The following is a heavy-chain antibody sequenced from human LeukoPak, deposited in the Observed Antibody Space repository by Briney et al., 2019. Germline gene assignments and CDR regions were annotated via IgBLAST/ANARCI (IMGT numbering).Heavy chain of an antibody. Sequence: ASVKVSCKASGYTFTGYYMHWVRQAPGQGPEWMGWINPNSGGTNYAQKFQGRVTMTRDTSISTAYMELSRLRSDDTAVYYCASSSSWEGGFDYWGQGTLVTVSS. D-gene: IGHD6-13*01. CDR3: ASSSSWEGGFDY. J-gene: IGHJ4*02. CDR2: INPNSGGT. CDR1: GYTFTGYY. V-gene: IGHV1-2*02.